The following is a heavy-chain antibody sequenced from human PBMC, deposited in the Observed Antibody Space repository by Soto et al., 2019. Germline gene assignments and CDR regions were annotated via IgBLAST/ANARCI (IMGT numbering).Heavy chain of an antibody. V-gene: IGHV3-13*01. CDR3: ARGDPLNSGSYPSWHYYGMDA. CDR2: ITTTGDT. CDR1: GFIFSSYD. J-gene: IGHJ6*02. Sequence: EVQLVESGGGLVQPGGSLRLSCAASGFIFSSYDVHWVRQAPGKGLEWVSVITTTGDTYYAASVKGRFTISRENAENSLYLQMKSLSAEDAAVYYCARGDPLNSGSYPSWHYYGMDAGGRGPTVTVPS. D-gene: IGHD1-26*01.